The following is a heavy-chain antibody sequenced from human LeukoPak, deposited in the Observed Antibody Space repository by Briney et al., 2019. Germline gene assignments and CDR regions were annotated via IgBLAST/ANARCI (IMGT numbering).Heavy chain of an antibody. Sequence: GGSLRLSCAASGFTFSGYYMSWIRQAPGKGLEWVSYISSSGSTIYYADSVKGRFTISRDNAKNSLYLQMNGLRAEDTAVYYCARGINYYGSGSPSHYFDYWGQGTLVTVS. CDR1: GFTFSGYY. D-gene: IGHD3-10*01. V-gene: IGHV3-11*04. CDR2: ISSSGSTI. CDR3: ARGINYYGSGSPSHYFDY. J-gene: IGHJ4*02.